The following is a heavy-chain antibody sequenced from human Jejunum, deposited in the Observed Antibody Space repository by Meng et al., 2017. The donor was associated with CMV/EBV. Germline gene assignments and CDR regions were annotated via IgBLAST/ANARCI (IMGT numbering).Heavy chain of an antibody. V-gene: IGHV3-48*04. J-gene: IGHJ4*02. CDR3: ARGWRTLPPGR. Sequence: VGSEFIFSSDTMHWVRQTPGKGLEWVSYIDSSSSTIYYADSVKGRFTVSRDNAKSSLYLQMNSLRAEDTAVYHCARGWRTLPPGRWGQGTLVTVSS. CDR1: EFIFSSDT. D-gene: IGHD1-1*01. CDR2: IDSSSSTI.